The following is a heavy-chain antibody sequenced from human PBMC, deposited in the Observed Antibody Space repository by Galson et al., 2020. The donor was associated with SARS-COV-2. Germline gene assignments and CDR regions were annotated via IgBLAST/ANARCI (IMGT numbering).Heavy chain of an antibody. Sequence: GFTFSTYWMHWVRQAPGKGLVWVSRIHRDGSTTTYADSVQGRFTISRDNAKNTLYLQMSSLRAEDAAVYYCARESAVQGGYYMDVWGKGTTVTVSS. V-gene: IGHV3-74*01. CDR2: IHRDGSTT. CDR3: ARESAVQGGYYMDV. J-gene: IGHJ6*03. D-gene: IGHD3-10*01. CDR1: GFTFSTYW.